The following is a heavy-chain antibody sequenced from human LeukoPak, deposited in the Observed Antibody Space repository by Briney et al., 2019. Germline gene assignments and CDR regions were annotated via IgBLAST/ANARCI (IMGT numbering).Heavy chain of an antibody. CDR1: GGTFSSYA. V-gene: IGHV1-69*05. CDR3: ASLGPGDFWSGYWYSFDY. Sequence: SVKVSCKASGGTFSSYAISWVRQAPGQGLEWMGGIIPIFGTANYAQKFQGRVTITTDESTSTAYMELSSLRSEDTAVYYCASLGPGDFWSGYWYSFDYWGQGTLVTVSS. D-gene: IGHD3-3*01. CDR2: IIPIFGTA. J-gene: IGHJ4*02.